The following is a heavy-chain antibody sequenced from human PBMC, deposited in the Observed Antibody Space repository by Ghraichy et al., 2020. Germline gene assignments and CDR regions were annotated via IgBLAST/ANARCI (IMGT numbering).Heavy chain of an antibody. V-gene: IGHV4-34*01. CDR1: GGSFSGYY. D-gene: IGHD3-16*02. CDR2: INHSGST. Sequence: ESLNISCAVYGGSFSGYYWSWIRQPPGKGLEWIGEINHSGSTNYNPSLKSRVTISVDTSKNQFSLKLSSVTAADTAVYYCARGLRLRLGELSLNYWGQGTLVTVSS. CDR3: ARGLRLRLGELSLNY. J-gene: IGHJ4*02.